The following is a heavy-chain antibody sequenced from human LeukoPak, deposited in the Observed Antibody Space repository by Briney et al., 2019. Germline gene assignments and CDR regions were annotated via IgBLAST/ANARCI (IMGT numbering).Heavy chain of an antibody. CDR3: ARVSGELDY. D-gene: IGHD3-10*01. V-gene: IGHV4-30-4*01. Sequence: SQTLSLTCSVSGGSISSGDYYWSWIRQPPGKGLEWIGYIYYSGSTYYNPSLKRRVLISVDTSQNQFSLKLSSVTAADTAVYYCARVSGELDYWGQGTLVTVSS. CDR1: GGSISSGDYY. J-gene: IGHJ4*02. CDR2: IYYSGST.